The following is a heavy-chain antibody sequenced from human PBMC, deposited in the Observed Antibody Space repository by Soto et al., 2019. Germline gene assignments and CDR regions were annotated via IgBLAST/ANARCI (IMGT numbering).Heavy chain of an antibody. CDR3: ARHTGGPVDWFDP. CDR1: GYSFTSYW. CDR2: IYPGDSDT. Sequence: WESLKISCKGSGYSFTSYWIGWVRQMPGKGLEWMGIIYPGDSDTRYSPPFQGQVTISADKSISTAYLQWASLKASDTAMYYCARHTGGPVDWFDPVGQGTLVNVSS. J-gene: IGHJ5*01. D-gene: IGHD4-17*01. V-gene: IGHV5-51*01.